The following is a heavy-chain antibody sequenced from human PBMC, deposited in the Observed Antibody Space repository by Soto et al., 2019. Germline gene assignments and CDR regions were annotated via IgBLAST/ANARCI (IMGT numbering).Heavy chain of an antibody. CDR3: SWSLNR. CDR1: GFPFSSSW. J-gene: IGHJ4*02. V-gene: IGHV3-7*01. D-gene: IGHD1-26*01. Sequence: LVESGGGVAQPGGSLRLSCTASGFPFSSSWMDWVRQAPGKGLEWVANINGDGSQAYYVASVEGRFTVSRDNADNSLYLQLNSLRVEDTAVYYCSWSLNRWGQGTLATVSS. CDR2: INGDGSQA.